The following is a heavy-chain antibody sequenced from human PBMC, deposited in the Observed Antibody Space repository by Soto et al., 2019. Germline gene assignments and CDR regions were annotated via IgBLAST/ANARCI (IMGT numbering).Heavy chain of an antibody. D-gene: IGHD3-22*01. CDR2: TSWDGGTS. J-gene: IGHJ4*02. CDR1: GFTLDRYT. Sequence: GGSLRLSYAASGFTLDRYTMYWVRQAPGKGMEWVSLTSWDGGTSVYADSVKGRFTVSRDNKKSSLYLQMDSLRHEDTALYYCVKDGYNCCYYLSYYVDHWGQGAPVTVSS. CDR3: VKDGYNCCYYLSYYVDH. V-gene: IGHV3-43*01.